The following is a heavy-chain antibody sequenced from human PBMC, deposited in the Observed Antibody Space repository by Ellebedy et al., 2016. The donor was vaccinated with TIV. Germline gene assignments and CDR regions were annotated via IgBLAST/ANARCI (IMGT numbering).Heavy chain of an antibody. J-gene: IGHJ4*02. CDR3: AREEDFVPRYFDY. V-gene: IGHV3-21*01. CDR2: ISSSSSYI. CDR1: GFTFSSKS. D-gene: IGHD2-8*01. Sequence: PGGSLRLSCAASGFTFSSKSMSWVRQAPGKGLEWVSSISSSSSYIYYGDSMKGRFTVSRDNAKNSLYLQMNSLRAEDTAVYYCAREEDFVPRYFDYWGQGTRVTVSS.